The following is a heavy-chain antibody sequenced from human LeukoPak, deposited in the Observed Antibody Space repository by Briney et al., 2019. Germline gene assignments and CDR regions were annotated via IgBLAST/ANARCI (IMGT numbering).Heavy chain of an antibody. V-gene: IGHV5-51*01. CDR2: IYPSDSDT. D-gene: IGHD2-2*01. J-gene: IGHJ4*02. Sequence: GESLKISCKGSGYMFTSFWIAWVRQMPGKGLECMGVIYPSDSDTKYSPSFQGQVTISADKSISTAYLQWSSLKASDTAMYYCATLSRSYFDCWGQGTLVTVSS. CDR1: GYMFTSFW. CDR3: ATLSRSYFDC.